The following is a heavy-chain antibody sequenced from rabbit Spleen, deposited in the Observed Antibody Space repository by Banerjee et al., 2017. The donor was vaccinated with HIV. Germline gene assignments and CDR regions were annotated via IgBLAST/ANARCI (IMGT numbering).Heavy chain of an antibody. CDR3: ARDLPVIIGSNFSL. D-gene: IGHD1-1*01. J-gene: IGHJ4*01. Sequence: QEQLEESGGGLVQPGGSLTLPCTASGFSFNDDYVMCWVRQAPGKGLKWIACINTWSGRPHYENWAKGRFNMSKTSSTTVAMQMTSLTAADTATYFCARDLPVIIGSNFSLWGPGSLVTVS. CDR1: GFSFNDDYV. CDR2: INTWSGRP. V-gene: IGHV1S45*01.